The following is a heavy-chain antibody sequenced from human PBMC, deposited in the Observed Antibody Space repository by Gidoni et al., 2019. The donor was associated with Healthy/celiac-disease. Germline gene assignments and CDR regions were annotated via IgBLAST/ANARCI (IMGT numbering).Heavy chain of an antibody. J-gene: IGHJ6*02. D-gene: IGHD2-15*01. Sequence: EVQLVASGGGLVQPGGSLRLPCAASGFTFSSYAMHWVRQAPGKGLEYVSAISSNGGSTYYANSVKGRFTISRDNSKNTLYLQMGSLRAEDMAVYYCARVMVVAAAGGGMDVWGQGTTVTVSS. V-gene: IGHV3-64*01. CDR3: ARVMVVAAAGGGMDV. CDR1: GFTFSSYA. CDR2: ISSNGGST.